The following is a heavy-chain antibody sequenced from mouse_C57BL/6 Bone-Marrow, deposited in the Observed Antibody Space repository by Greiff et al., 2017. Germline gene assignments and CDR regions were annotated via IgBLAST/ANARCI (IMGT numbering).Heavy chain of an antibody. CDR3: EKCIYYYPHFDY. Sequence: QVQLQQPGAELVKPGASVKMSCKASGYTFTSYWITWVKQRPGKGLEWIGDIYPGSGSTNYNEKFKSKATLTVDTSSSTAYMQLSRLTSEDSAVYYCEKCIYYYPHFDYWGQGTTLTVSS. D-gene: IGHD1-1*01. J-gene: IGHJ2*01. CDR1: GYTFTSYW. V-gene: IGHV1-55*01. CDR2: IYPGSGST.